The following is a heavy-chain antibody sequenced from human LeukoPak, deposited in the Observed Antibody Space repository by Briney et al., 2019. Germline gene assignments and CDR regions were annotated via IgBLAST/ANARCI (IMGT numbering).Heavy chain of an antibody. V-gene: IGHV3-23*01. J-gene: IGHJ5*02. CDR1: GFTFSSYA. CDR3: AKDNGVVVHYDTLFDP. Sequence: PGGSLRLSCAASGFTFSSYAMSWVRQAPGKGLEWVSAISGSGGSTYYADSVKGRFTISRDNSKNTLYLQMNSLRAEDTAVYYCAKDNGVVVHYDTLFDPWGQGTLVTVSS. D-gene: IGHD3-22*01. CDR2: ISGSGGST.